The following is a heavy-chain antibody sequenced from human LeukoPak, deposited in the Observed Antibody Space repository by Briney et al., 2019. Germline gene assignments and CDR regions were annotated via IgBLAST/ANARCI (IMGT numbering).Heavy chain of an antibody. CDR2: IYSSGRT. V-gene: IGHV4-4*09. CDR1: GGSISSYY. Sequence: SETLSLTCTVSGGSISSYYWTWIRQPSGKGLEWIGYIYSSGRTNYNPSLKSQVTMSVDTSKNQLSLKVISVTAADTAVYYCARLSAGFNSSYWFDPWGQGTLVTVSS. CDR3: ARLSAGFNSSYWFDP. D-gene: IGHD2/OR15-2a*01. J-gene: IGHJ5*02.